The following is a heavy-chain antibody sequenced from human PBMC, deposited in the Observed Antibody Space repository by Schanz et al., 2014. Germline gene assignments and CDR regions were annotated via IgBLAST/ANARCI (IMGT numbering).Heavy chain of an antibody. CDR2: ISYSGST. V-gene: IGHV4-31*03. D-gene: IGHD4-17*01. CDR1: GGSVSSGGDY. CDR3: ARDRGRGDLPGDI. J-gene: IGHJ3*02. Sequence: QVQLQESGPGLVKPSQTLSLTCTVSGGSVSSGGDYWSWIRQHPGKGLEWIGFISYSGSTYYNPSLKSRVTISRDTSKNQFYLNLSAATAADTAVYYCARDRGRGDLPGDIWGQGTMVTVSS.